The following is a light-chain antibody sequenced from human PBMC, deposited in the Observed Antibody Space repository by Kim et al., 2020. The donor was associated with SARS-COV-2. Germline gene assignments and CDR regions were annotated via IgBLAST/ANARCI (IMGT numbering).Light chain of an antibody. J-gene: IGKJ1*01. CDR3: LQANGYPRV. Sequence: AAGGDRVTITGRASQGIYNNLGWYQQKTGKAPKCLIYAASILQSGVPSRFSGSGSGTEFTLTINSLEPEDFATYFCLQANGYPRVFGQGTKVEIK. CDR2: AAS. CDR1: QGIYNN. V-gene: IGKV1-17*01.